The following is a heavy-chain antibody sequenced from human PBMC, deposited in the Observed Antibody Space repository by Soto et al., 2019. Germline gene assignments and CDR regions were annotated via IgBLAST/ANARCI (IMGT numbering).Heavy chain of an antibody. CDR3: AVDPVTYYYDSSGYVGY. D-gene: IGHD3-22*01. CDR2: INHSGST. J-gene: IGHJ4*02. CDR1: GGSFSGYY. Sequence: SETLSLTCAVYGGSFSGYYWSWIRQPPGKGLEWIGEINHSGSTNYNPSLKSRVTISVDTSKNQFSLKLRSVTAADTAVYYCAVDPVTYYYDSSGYVGYWGQGTLVTVSS. V-gene: IGHV4-34*01.